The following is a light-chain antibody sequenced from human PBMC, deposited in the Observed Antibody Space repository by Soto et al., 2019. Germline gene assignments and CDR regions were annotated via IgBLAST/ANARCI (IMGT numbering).Light chain of an antibody. CDR2: TNN. Sequence: QSVLTQPPSASGTPGQRVTISCSGLSSSIGSNSVNWYQQLPRTAPKVLIYTNNQRPSGVPDRFSGSKSGTSASLAISGLQSEDEADYYCAAWDGSLNVYVFGTGTKLTVL. V-gene: IGLV1-44*01. CDR3: AAWDGSLNVYV. J-gene: IGLJ1*01. CDR1: SSSIGSNS.